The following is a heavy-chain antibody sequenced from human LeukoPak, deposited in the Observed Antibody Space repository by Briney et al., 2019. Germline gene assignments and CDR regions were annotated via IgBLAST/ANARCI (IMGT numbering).Heavy chain of an antibody. CDR2: ISTYYGNT. D-gene: IGHD2-2*01. CDR1: GYTFTNHG. V-gene: IGHV1-18*01. J-gene: IGHJ5*02. CDR3: ARDEGYCTITTCYRNWFDP. Sequence: GASVKVSCKASGYTFTNHGISWVRQAPGQGLEWMGWISTYYGNTNYAQKLQGRVTMTTDTSTSTAFMELRGLRSDDTAVYYCARDEGYCTITTCYRNWFDPWGQGTLVTVSS.